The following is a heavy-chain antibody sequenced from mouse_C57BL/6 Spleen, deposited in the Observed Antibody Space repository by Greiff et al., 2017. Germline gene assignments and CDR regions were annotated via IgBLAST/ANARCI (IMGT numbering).Heavy chain of an antibody. Sequence: HLVESGPELVKPGASVKISCKASGYSFTDYNMNWVKQSNGKSLEWIGVINPNYGTTSYNQKFKGKATLTVDQSSSTAYMQLNSLTSEDSAVYYCARGDYGSSYNAMDYWGQGTSVTVSS. D-gene: IGHD1-1*01. CDR3: ARGDYGSSYNAMDY. J-gene: IGHJ4*01. CDR2: INPNYGTT. V-gene: IGHV1-39*01. CDR1: GYSFTDYN.